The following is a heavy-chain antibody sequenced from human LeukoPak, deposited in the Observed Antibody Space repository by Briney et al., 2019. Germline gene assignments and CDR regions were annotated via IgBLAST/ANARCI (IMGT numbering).Heavy chain of an antibody. Sequence: PGGSLILSCAASGFTFIAYSMNWVRQAPGKGLEWVSSISSSSSYIYYADSVKGRFTISRDNAKNSLYLQMNSLRAEDTAVYYCARNYGSGSYYNYWGQGTLVTVSS. D-gene: IGHD3-10*01. CDR1: GFTFIAYS. CDR3: ARNYGSGSYYNY. J-gene: IGHJ4*02. V-gene: IGHV3-21*01. CDR2: ISSSSSYI.